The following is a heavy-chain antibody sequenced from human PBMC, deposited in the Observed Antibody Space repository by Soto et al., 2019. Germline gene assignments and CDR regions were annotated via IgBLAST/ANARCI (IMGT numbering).Heavy chain of an antibody. J-gene: IGHJ4*02. CDR3: ARGGQQLELRLAFDY. Sequence: AGGSLRPSCAASGFTFCSYWMSWVRQAPGKGLEWVANIKQDGSEKYYVDSVKGRFTISRDNAKNSLYLQMNSLRAEDTAVYYCARGGQQLELRLAFDYWGQGTLVTVSS. V-gene: IGHV3-7*01. CDR1: GFTFCSYW. CDR2: IKQDGSEK. D-gene: IGHD1-7*01.